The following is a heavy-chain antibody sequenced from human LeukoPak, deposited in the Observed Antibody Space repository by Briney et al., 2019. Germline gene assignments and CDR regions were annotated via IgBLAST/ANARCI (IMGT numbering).Heavy chain of an antibody. CDR3: TTDLWLYRSPKDVFDI. D-gene: IGHD2-8*02. V-gene: IGHV3-15*01. CDR1: GFTFSNAW. CDR2: IKSKTDGGTT. Sequence: PGGSLRLSCAASGFTFSNAWMSWVRQAPEKGLEWVGRIKSKTDGGTTDYAAPVKGRFTISRDDSKNTLYLQMNSLITEDTAVYYCTTDLWLYRSPKDVFDIWGQGTMVTVSS. J-gene: IGHJ3*02.